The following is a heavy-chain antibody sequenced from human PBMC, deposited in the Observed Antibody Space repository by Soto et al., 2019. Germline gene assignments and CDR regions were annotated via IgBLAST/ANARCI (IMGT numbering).Heavy chain of an antibody. CDR1: GFTFSSYA. CDR2: ISGSGGST. D-gene: IGHD5-18*01. Sequence: EVQVLESGGGLVQPGGSLRLSCAASGFTFSSYAMSWVRQAPGKGLEWVSAISGSGGSTYYADSVKGRFTISRDNSKNTLYLQVNSLTAEDTAVYFCAKAIRAYSYGWEAFDIWGQGIMVTVSS. J-gene: IGHJ3*02. CDR3: AKAIRAYSYGWEAFDI. V-gene: IGHV3-23*01.